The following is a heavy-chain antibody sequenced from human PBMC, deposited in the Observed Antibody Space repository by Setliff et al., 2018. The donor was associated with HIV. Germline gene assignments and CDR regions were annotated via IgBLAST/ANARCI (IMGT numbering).Heavy chain of an antibody. V-gene: IGHV4-39*01. D-gene: IGHD2-15*01. J-gene: IGHJ4*02. CDR3: ARVSSSYYFLGAFDS. CDR2: ILYGGTT. CDR1: GGSISDTRYY. Sequence: SETLSLTCTVSGGSISDTRYYWGWVRRPPGKGLEWIGNILYGGTTFYNPSLRSRVTVSIDRSKNQFSLKVDSATATDTAVYFCARVSSSYYFLGAFDSWGQGTLVTVSS.